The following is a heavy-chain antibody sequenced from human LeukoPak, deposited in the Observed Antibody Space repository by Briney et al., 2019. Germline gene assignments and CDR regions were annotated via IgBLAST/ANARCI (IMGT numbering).Heavy chain of an antibody. D-gene: IGHD3-16*01. Sequence: SETLSLTCAVYGESFSDYYWTWIRQPPGKGLEWIGEINHSGDSIYNPSLKSRVTISVDTSENHLSLHLSSVTAADTAVYYCARGALLGGNYYGMDVWGQGTTVTVSS. V-gene: IGHV4-34*01. CDR3: ARGALLGGNYYGMDV. J-gene: IGHJ6*02. CDR2: INHSGDS. CDR1: GESFSDYY.